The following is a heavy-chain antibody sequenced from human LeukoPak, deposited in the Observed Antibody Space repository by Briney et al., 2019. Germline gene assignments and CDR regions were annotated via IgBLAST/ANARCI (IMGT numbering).Heavy chain of an antibody. CDR3: AQEMSLDWHYAGF. V-gene: IGHV3-23*01. Sequence: GGSLRLSCAASGFTFNTYGMGWVRQAPGKGLEWVSSISESPGYTYYADSVKGRFTISRDNSKNTLYLQMNSLRAEDTAIYYCAQEMSLDWHYAGFWGQGTLVTVSS. CDR1: GFTFNTYG. D-gene: IGHD1-7*01. CDR2: ISESPGYT. J-gene: IGHJ4*02.